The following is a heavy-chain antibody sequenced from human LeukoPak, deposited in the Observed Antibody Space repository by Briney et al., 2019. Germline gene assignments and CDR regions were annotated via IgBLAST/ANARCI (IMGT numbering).Heavy chain of an antibody. CDR3: ARGTMIVVVTPSGIDY. D-gene: IGHD3-22*01. V-gene: IGHV3-48*03. Sequence: PGGSLRLSCAASGFTFSSYEMNWVRQAPGKGLEWVSYISSSGSTIYYADSVKGRFTISRDNAKNSLYLQMNSLRAEDTAVYYCARGTMIVVVTPSGIDYWGREPWSPSPQ. CDR1: GFTFSSYE. J-gene: IGHJ4*02. CDR2: ISSSGSTI.